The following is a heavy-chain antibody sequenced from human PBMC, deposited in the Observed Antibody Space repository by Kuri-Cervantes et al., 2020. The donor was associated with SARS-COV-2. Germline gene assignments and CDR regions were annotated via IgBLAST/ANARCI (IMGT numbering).Heavy chain of an antibody. J-gene: IGHJ5*02. V-gene: IGHV4-39*02. CDR1: GGSISSSSYY. D-gene: IGHD6-13*01. CDR3: ARAAYTSTWYISHFDP. Sequence: SESLSLTCTVSGGSISSSSYYWGWIRQPPGKGLEWIGSIYYSGSTYYNPSLKRRVTISVGTSKNHFSLKLTSVTAADTVIYYCARAAYTSTWYISHFDPWGQGTLVTVSS. CDR2: IYYSGST.